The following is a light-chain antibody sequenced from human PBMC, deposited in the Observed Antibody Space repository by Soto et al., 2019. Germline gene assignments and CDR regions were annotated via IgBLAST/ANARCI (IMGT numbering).Light chain of an antibody. CDR1: RSISSTY. J-gene: IGKJ2*01. CDR2: GAS. Sequence: EIALTQSPGTLSLSPGERATLSCRASRSISSTYLAWYQQKPGQAHRLLIYGASSRATGSPDRFSGSGSGTDFTLNISRLEPEDFAVYYCQQYGGSPPYTFGQGNKLEIK. CDR3: QQYGGSPPYT. V-gene: IGKV3-20*01.